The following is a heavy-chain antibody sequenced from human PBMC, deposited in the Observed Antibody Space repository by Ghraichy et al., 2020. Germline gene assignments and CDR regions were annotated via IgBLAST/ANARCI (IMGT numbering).Heavy chain of an antibody. CDR2: ISGSGGST. CDR3: AKSGNVLLWFGESDY. J-gene: IGHJ4*02. CDR1: GFTFSSYA. D-gene: IGHD3-10*01. Sequence: GGSLRLSCAASGFTFSSYAMSWVRQAPGKGLEWVSAISGSGGSTYYADSVKGRFTISRDNSKNTLYLQMNSLRAEDTAVYYCAKSGNVLLWFGESDYWGQGTLVTVSS. V-gene: IGHV3-23*01.